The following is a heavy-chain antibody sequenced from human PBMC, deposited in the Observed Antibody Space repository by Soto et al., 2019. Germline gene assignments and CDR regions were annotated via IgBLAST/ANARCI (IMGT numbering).Heavy chain of an antibody. CDR1: GGTFSSYA. CDR2: IIPIFGTA. J-gene: IGHJ6*02. CDR3: ARDRTYYDFWSGYEGYGYYYGMDV. V-gene: IGHV1-69*13. Sequence: ASVKVSCKASGGTFSSYAISWVRQAPGQGLEWMGGIIPIFGTANYAQKFQGRVTITADESTSTAYMELSSLRSEDTAVYYCARDRTYYDFWSGYEGYGYYYGMDVWGQGTTVTVSS. D-gene: IGHD3-3*01.